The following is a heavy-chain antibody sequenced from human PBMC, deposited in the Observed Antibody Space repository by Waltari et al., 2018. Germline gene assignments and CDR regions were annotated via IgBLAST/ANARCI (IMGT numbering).Heavy chain of an antibody. CDR1: GGTFSSYA. CDR3: ARGDGYDSSGYDPYNWFDP. D-gene: IGHD3-22*01. Sequence: QVQLVQSGAEVKKPGSSVKVSCKASGGTFSSYAISWVRQAPGQGLEWMGGISPIVGTANYAQKFQGRVTITADESTSTAYMELSSLRSEDTAVYYCARGDGYDSSGYDPYNWFDPWGQGTLVTVSS. CDR2: ISPIVGTA. J-gene: IGHJ5*02. V-gene: IGHV1-69*01.